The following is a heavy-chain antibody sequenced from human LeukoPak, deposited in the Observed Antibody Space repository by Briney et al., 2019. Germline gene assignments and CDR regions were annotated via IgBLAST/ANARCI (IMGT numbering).Heavy chain of an antibody. D-gene: IGHD4-23*01. CDR2: IKQDGSEK. CDR1: GFTFSTYW. V-gene: IGHV3-7*01. Sequence: GGSLRLSCAASGFTFSTYWISWVRQAPGKGLKWVANIKQDGSEKYYVDSVRGRFTISRDNAKNSLYLQMNSLRAEDTAVYYCARRRWSAFDMWGQGTMVTVSS. CDR3: ARRRWSAFDM. J-gene: IGHJ3*02.